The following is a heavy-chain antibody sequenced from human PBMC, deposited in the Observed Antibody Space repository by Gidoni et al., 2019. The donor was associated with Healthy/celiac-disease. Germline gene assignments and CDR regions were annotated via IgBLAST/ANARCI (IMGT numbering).Heavy chain of an antibody. V-gene: IGHV1-69*08. J-gene: IGHJ3*02. CDR1: GGTFSSYT. Sequence: QVQLVQSGAEVQKPGSSVNVSCKASGGTFSSYTISWVRQAPGQGLELMGRIIPILGIANYAQKFQGRVTITADKSTSTAYMELSSLRSEDTAVYYCAREGKLAYCGGDCYSHAFDIWGQGTMVTVSS. D-gene: IGHD2-21*02. CDR3: AREGKLAYCGGDCYSHAFDI. CDR2: IIPILGIA.